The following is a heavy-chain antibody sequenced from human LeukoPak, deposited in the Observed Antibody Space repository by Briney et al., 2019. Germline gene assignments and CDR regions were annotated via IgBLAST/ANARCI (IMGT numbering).Heavy chain of an antibody. D-gene: IGHD7-27*01. J-gene: IGHJ4*02. CDR3: ARPNWARRYFDY. CDR2: IYPFDSES. V-gene: IGHV5-51*01. Sequence: NLGESLKIPCKVSGYSFTNYGIGWVRQMPGKGLEWMGIIYPFDSESRYSPSFQGQVTISADKSITTAYLQWSSLKASDTAMYYCARPNWARRYFDYWGQGTLVTVSS. CDR1: GYSFTNYG.